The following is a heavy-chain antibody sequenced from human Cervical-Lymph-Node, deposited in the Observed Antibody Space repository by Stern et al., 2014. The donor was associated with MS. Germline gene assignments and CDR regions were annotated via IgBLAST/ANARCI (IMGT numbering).Heavy chain of an antibody. CDR2: INSKSGGT. CDR1: GYTFTGYY. D-gene: IGHD3-10*01. J-gene: IGHJ4*02. CDR3: ARDLIGDGDLSLDN. Sequence: VQLVQSGAEVKKPGASVKVSCKASGYTFTGYYIHWVRQAPGQGPEWMGWINSKSGGTNYAQSFQGRDTMTRDTSISTAYMELSGLRPDDTAVYYCARDLIGDGDLSLDNWGQGTLVTVSS. V-gene: IGHV1-2*02.